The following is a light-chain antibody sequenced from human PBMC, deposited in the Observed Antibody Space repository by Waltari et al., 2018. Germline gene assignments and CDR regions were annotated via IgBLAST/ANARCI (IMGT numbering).Light chain of an antibody. CDR3: LLYYGGAQLV. CDR2: STS. J-gene: IGLJ2*01. CDR1: TGAVTSGYY. V-gene: IGLV7-43*01. Sequence: QTVVTQEPSLTVSPGGTLTLTCASITGAVTSGYYPNWFQQKPGHAPRPLIYSTSNKHSWTPARFSGSLLGGKAALTLSGVQPEDEAEYYCLLYYGGAQLVFGGGTKLTVL.